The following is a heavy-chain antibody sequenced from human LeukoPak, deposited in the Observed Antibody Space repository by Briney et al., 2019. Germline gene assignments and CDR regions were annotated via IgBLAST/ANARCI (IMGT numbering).Heavy chain of an antibody. V-gene: IGHV3-11*04. J-gene: IGHJ4*02. CDR3: ARERWGIAARLYDY. CDR2: ISSSGSTI. D-gene: IGHD6-6*01. CDR1: GFTFSDYY. Sequence: GGSLRLSCAASGFTFSDYYMSWIRQAPGKGLEWVSYISSSGSTIYYADSVKGRFTISRDNTKNSLYLQMNSLRAEDTAVYYCARERWGIAARLYDYWGQGTLVTVSS.